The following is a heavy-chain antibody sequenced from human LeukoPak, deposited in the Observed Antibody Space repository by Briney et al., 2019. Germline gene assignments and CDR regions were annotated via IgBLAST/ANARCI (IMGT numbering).Heavy chain of an antibody. V-gene: IGHV3-49*04. CDR1: GFTFGDYA. Sequence: GGSLRLSCTTSGFTFGDYAMSWVRQAPGKGLEWVGFIRSKAYGGTIEYAASVKGRFTISRDDSKSIAYLQMNSLKIEDTALYYCTRGPIQLWIHNAMDVWGQGTTVTVSS. D-gene: IGHD5-18*01. J-gene: IGHJ6*02. CDR2: IRSKAYGGTI. CDR3: TRGPIQLWIHNAMDV.